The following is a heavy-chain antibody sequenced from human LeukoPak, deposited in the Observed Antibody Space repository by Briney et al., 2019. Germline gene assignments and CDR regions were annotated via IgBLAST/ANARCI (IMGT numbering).Heavy chain of an antibody. V-gene: IGHV3-49*04. CDR1: GFTFGDYA. Sequence: GGSLRLSCTTSGFTFGDYAMSWVRQAPGKGLEWVGFIRSKAYGGTIEYAASVKGRFTISRDDSKSIAYLQMNSLKIEDTALYYCTRGPIQLWIHNAMDVWGQGTTVTVSS. D-gene: IGHD5-18*01. J-gene: IGHJ6*02. CDR2: IRSKAYGGTI. CDR3: TRGPIQLWIHNAMDV.